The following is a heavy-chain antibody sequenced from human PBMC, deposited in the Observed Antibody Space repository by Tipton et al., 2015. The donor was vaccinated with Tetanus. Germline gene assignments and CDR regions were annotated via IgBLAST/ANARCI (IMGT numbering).Heavy chain of an antibody. CDR3: ARSADNWFDP. Sequence: TLSLTCTVSGDSISSNYWSWIRQPAGKGPEWIGRIYINGRNNYNPSLKSRVTMSIDTSKNQFSLNLRSVTAADTAIYYCARSADNWFDPWGQGTLVTVSS. CDR1: GDSISSNY. CDR2: IYINGRN. J-gene: IGHJ5*02. V-gene: IGHV4-4*07.